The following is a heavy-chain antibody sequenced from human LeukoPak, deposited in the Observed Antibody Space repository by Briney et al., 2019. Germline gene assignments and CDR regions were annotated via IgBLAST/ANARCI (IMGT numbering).Heavy chain of an antibody. CDR1: GFTFSSYG. D-gene: IGHD2-2*01. CDR2: IRYDGSNK. CDR3: VVPAAMSFDAFDI. J-gene: IGHJ3*02. V-gene: IGHV3-30*02. Sequence: TGGSLRLSCAASGFTFSSYGMHWVRQAPGKGLEWVAFIRYDGSNKYYADSVKGRFTISRDNSKNTLYLQMNSLRAEDTAVYYCVVPAAMSFDAFDIWGQGTMVTVSS.